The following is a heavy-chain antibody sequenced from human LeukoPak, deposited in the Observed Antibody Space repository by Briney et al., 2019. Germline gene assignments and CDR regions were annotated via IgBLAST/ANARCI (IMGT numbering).Heavy chain of an antibody. D-gene: IGHD3-10*01. J-gene: IGHJ5*02. CDR2: IYYSGST. CDR1: GVSISSTTYF. Sequence: SETLSLTCAVSGVSISSTTYFWGWIRQPPGKGLEWIGSIYYSGSTYYNPSLKSRVTISVDTSKNQFSLKLNSVTAADTAVYYCARVKYSSGSTSSWFDPWGQGTPVAVSS. V-gene: IGHV4-39*07. CDR3: ARVKYSSGSTSSWFDP.